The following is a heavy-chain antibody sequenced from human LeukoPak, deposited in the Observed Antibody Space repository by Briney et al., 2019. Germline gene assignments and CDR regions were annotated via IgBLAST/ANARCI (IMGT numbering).Heavy chain of an antibody. D-gene: IGHD5-12*01. CDR2: IYYSGTT. CDR1: GGSMRSYY. Sequence: SETLSLTCTVSGGSMRSYYWSWIRQPPGKGLEWIGYIYYSGTTKYNPSLKSRVTISVDTSKNQFSLRLNSLTAADTAVYYCARGHTESADDYGNWFHPWGQGTLVTVSS. CDR3: ARGHTESADDYGNWFHP. V-gene: IGHV4-59*01. J-gene: IGHJ5*02.